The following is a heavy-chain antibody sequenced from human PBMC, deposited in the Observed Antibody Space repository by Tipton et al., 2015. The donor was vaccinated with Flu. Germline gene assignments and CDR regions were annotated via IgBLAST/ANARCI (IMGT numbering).Heavy chain of an antibody. J-gene: IGHJ4*02. V-gene: IGHV4-61*05. Sequence: TLSLTCSVSGDSIGIDYYWGWIRQPPGKGLEWIGHIYYSGSANYNPSLKSRVTISIDRSKNQFSLKLSSVTAADTAVYYCARASLQTFYYESTGYYFDCWGQGTLVTVSS. CDR1: GDSIGIDYY. CDR2: IYYSGSA. D-gene: IGHD3-22*01. CDR3: ARASLQTFYYESTGYYFDC.